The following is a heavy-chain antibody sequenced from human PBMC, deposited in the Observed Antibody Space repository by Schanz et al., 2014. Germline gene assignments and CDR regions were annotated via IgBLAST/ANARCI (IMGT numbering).Heavy chain of an antibody. CDR3: ARGDMVRGVFDY. J-gene: IGHJ4*02. Sequence: QVQLVESGGGVVQPGRSLRLTCAASGFTFSSYGMHWVRQAPGKGLGWLAVISSDGFNKFYADSVKGRFTISRDNSKNTLYLQMNSLRTEDTAVYYCARGDMVRGVFDYWGPGTLVTVSS. V-gene: IGHV3-30*03. CDR2: ISSDGFNK. D-gene: IGHD3-10*01. CDR1: GFTFSSYG.